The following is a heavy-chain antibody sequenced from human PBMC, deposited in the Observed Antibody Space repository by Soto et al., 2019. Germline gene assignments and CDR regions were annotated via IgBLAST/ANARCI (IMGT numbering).Heavy chain of an antibody. CDR3: ARANGDYYFDY. J-gene: IGHJ4*02. CDR2: ISTYKGDT. V-gene: IGHV1-18*01. CDR1: GYTFTSYG. D-gene: IGHD4-17*01. Sequence: QVQLVQSGAEVKKPGASVKVSCNASGYTFTSYGISWVRQAPGQGLEWMGWISTYKGDTHYAQKLQGRVTLTPDTSTSTAYMELRSLRSDDTAVYYCARANGDYYFDYWGQGTLVTVS.